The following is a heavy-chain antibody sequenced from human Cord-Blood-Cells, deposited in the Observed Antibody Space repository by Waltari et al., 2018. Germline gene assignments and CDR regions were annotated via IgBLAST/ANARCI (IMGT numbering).Heavy chain of an antibody. D-gene: IGHD3-10*01. V-gene: IGHV4-34*01. CDR2: INHSGST. Sequence: QVQLQQWGAGLLKPSETLTLTCAVYGGSFSGYYWSWIRQPPGKGLEWIREINHSGSTNYNPSLKSRVTISVDTSKNQFSLKLSSVTAADTAVYYCARGIQSYGSGSYYNYWGQGTLVTVSS. J-gene: IGHJ4*02. CDR1: GGSFSGYY. CDR3: ARGIQSYGSGSYYNY.